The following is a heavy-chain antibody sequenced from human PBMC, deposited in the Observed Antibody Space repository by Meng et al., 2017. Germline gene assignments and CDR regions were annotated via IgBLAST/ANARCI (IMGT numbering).Heavy chain of an antibody. J-gene: IGHJ6*02. CDR1: GFTFDDYA. V-gene: IGHV3-9*01. D-gene: IGHD6-13*01. CDR3: ARSLYSSSWYIPLNYYGMDV. Sequence: SLKISCAASGFTFDDYAMHWVRQAPGKGLEWVSGISWNSGSIGYADSVKGRFTISRDNAKNSPYLQMNSLRAEDTAVYYCARSLYSSSWYIPLNYYGMDVWGQGTTVTVSS. CDR2: ISWNSGSI.